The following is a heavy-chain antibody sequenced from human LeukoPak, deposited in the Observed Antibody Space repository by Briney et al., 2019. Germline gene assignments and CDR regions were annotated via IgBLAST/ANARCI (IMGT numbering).Heavy chain of an antibody. V-gene: IGHV1-46*01. Sequence: ASVTVSCMASGYTFTSYYMHWVRQAPGQGLEWMGIINPGGGSTSYAQKFQGRVTMTRDTSTSTVYMELSSLRSEDTAVYYCARSGGTYCSSTSCYYWFDPWGQGTLVTVSS. CDR1: GYTFTSYY. D-gene: IGHD2-2*01. CDR2: INPGGGST. J-gene: IGHJ5*02. CDR3: ARSGGTYCSSTSCYYWFDP.